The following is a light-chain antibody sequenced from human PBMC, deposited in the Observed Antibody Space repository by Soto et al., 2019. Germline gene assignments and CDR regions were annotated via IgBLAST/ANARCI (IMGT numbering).Light chain of an antibody. CDR1: QSVGNW. Sequence: EIVLTQSPATLSLSPGERATLSCRASQSVGNWLFWYQQKRGQAPRLLIYDASSRAAGVPERFSASGSGTDFTLNISSLEPEDFTVYYCQQHSNWPLTFGGGTKVEIK. V-gene: IGKV3-11*01. CDR2: DAS. J-gene: IGKJ4*01. CDR3: QQHSNWPLT.